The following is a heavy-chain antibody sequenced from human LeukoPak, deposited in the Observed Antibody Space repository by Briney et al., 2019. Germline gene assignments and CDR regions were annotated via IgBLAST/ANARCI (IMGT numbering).Heavy chain of an antibody. CDR2: IKQDGSEK. CDR3: ARDTLRDYDFWSGYYYYYYGMDV. V-gene: IGHV3-7*01. D-gene: IGHD3-3*01. Sequence: GGSLRLSCVVSGFTFNRCWMNWVRQAPGKGLEWVANIKQDGSEKYYVDSVKGRFTISRDNAKNSLYLQMNSLRAEDTAVYYCARDTLRDYDFWSGYYYYYYGMDVWGQGTTVTVSS. CDR1: GFTFNRCW. J-gene: IGHJ6*02.